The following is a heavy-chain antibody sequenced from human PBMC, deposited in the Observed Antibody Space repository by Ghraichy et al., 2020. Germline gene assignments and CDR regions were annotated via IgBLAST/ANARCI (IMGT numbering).Heavy chain of an antibody. J-gene: IGHJ6*02. V-gene: IGHV4-4*02. Sequence: SETLSLTCAVSGVSISSSNWWSWVRQPPGKGLEWIGEIYHSGSTNYNPSLKSRVTISVDKSKNQFSLKLSSVTAADTAVYFCARAYSTYVLAMDVWGQGTTVTVSS. D-gene: IGHD4-11*01. CDR1: GVSISSSNW. CDR3: ARAYSTYVLAMDV. CDR2: IYHSGST.